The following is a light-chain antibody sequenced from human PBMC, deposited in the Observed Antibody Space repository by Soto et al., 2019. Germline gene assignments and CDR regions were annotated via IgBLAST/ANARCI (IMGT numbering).Light chain of an antibody. CDR1: KLGDKY. Sequence: SYELTQPPSVSXSPGQTASITCSGDKLGDKYACWYQQKPGQSPVLVIYQDSKRPSGIPERFSGSNSGNTATLTISGTQAMDEADYYCQAWDSSTGVFGTGTKLTVL. CDR3: QAWDSSTGV. CDR2: QDS. J-gene: IGLJ1*01. V-gene: IGLV3-1*01.